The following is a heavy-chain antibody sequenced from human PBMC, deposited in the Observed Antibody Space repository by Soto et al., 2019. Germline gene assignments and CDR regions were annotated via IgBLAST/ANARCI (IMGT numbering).Heavy chain of an antibody. CDR2: ISSSGSTI. Sequence: GGSLRLSCAASGFTFSDYYMSWIRQAPGKGLEWVSYISSSGSTIYYADSVKGRFTISRDNAKNSLYLQMNSLRAEDTAVYYCAHQDSRTRWFDPWGQGTLVTVSS. J-gene: IGHJ5*02. CDR3: AHQDSRTRWFDP. V-gene: IGHV3-11*01. CDR1: GFTFSDYY. D-gene: IGHD2-2*01.